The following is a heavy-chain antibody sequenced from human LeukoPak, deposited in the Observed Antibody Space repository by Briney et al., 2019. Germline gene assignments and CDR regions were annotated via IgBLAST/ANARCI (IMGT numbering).Heavy chain of an antibody. J-gene: IGHJ4*02. D-gene: IGHD4-17*01. CDR1: GFTFSIYG. CDR2: ISYDGSNK. V-gene: IGHV3-30*18. CDR3: AKDGGYGDPYPRYFDY. Sequence: GGSLRLSCAASGFTFSIYGMHWVRQAPGKGLEWVAVISYDGSNKYYADSVKGRFTISRDNSKNTLYLQMNSLRAEDTAVYYCAKDGGYGDPYPRYFDYWGQGTLVTVSS.